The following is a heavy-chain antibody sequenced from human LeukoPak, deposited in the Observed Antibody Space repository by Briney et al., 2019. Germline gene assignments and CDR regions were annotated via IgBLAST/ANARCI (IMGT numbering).Heavy chain of an antibody. CDR2: IHHEGST. J-gene: IGHJ4*02. V-gene: IGHV4-4*02. Sequence: PSGTLSLTCGVSGGPISSSIRWSWVRQPPGKGLEWIGEIHHEGSTKYSPSLKSRVTISVDKSKNQFSLKLNSMTAADTAAYYCTAQGGWYIDYWGQGTLVTVSS. CDR3: TAQGGWYIDY. CDR1: GGPISSSIR. D-gene: IGHD6-19*01.